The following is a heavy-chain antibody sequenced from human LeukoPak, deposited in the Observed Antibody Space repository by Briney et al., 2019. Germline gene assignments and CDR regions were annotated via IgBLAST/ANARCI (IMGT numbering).Heavy chain of an antibody. J-gene: IGHJ4*02. Sequence: GGSLRLSCAATGLTFSSYSMNLVRQAPGKGLEWVSSISSSSSYIYYADSVKGRFTISRDNAKNSLYLQMNSLRDEDTAVYYRARGMVDSSGWFQHFDYWGQGTLVTVSS. CDR3: ARGMVDSSGWFQHFDY. V-gene: IGHV3-21*01. D-gene: IGHD6-19*01. CDR1: GLTFSSYS. CDR2: ISSSSSYI.